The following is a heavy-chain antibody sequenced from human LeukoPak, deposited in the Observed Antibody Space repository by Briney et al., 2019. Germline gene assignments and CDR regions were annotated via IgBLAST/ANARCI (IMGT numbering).Heavy chain of an antibody. CDR3: ATRGATGALES. Sequence: GGSLRLSCAASGFTFDDYAMHWVRQAPGNGLEWVSGISWNSASIVYAGSVKGRFTISRDNAKSSLYLQMNSLRAEDTALYYCATRGATGALESWGQGTMVTVSS. J-gene: IGHJ3*02. D-gene: IGHD1-1*01. CDR1: GFTFDDYA. V-gene: IGHV3-9*01. CDR2: ISWNSASI.